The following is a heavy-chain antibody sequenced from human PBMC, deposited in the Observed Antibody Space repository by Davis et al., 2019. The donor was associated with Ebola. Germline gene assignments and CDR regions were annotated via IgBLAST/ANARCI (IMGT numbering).Heavy chain of an antibody. V-gene: IGHV1-69*13. CDR2: IIPIFGTA. Sequence: SVKVSCKASGYTFTSYYMHWVRQAPGQGLEWMGGIIPIFGTANYAQKFQGRVTITADESTSTAYMELSSLRSEDTAVYYCASGYSNYVGWFDPWGQGTLVTVSS. CDR1: GYTFTSYY. CDR3: ASGYSNYVGWFDP. D-gene: IGHD4-11*01. J-gene: IGHJ5*02.